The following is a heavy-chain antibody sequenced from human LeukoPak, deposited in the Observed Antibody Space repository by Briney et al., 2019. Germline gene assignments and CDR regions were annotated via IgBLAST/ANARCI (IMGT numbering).Heavy chain of an antibody. CDR1: GGSISSGGYY. Sequence: SSQTLSLTCTVSGGSISSGGYYWSWIRQHPGKGLEWIGYISYIGRTNYNPSLKSRVTISIDTSKNQFSLKLTSVTAADTAVYYCARDLVTVTKGFDIWGQGTMVSVSS. D-gene: IGHD4-17*01. V-gene: IGHV4-61*08. CDR3: ARDLVTVTKGFDI. CDR2: ISYIGRT. J-gene: IGHJ3*02.